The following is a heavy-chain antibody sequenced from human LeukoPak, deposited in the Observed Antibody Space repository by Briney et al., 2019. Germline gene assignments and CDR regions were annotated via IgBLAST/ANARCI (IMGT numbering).Heavy chain of an antibody. J-gene: IGHJ6*03. V-gene: IGHV1-69*13. CDR1: GYTFTSYD. CDR2: IIPIFGTA. Sequence: ASVKVSCKASGYTFTSYDISWVRQAPGQGLEWMGGIIPIFGTANYAQKFQGRVTITADESTSTAYMELSSLRSEDTAVYYCARDLDITSGMDVWGKGTTVTVSS. D-gene: IGHD1-14*01. CDR3: ARDLDITSGMDV.